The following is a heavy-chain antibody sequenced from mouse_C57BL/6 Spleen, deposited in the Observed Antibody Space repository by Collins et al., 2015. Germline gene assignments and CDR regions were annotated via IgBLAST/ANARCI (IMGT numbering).Heavy chain of an antibody. D-gene: IGHD4-1*02. Sequence: GPELVRPGASVKISCKASGYTFTDYYMNWVKQSHGKSLEWIGDINPNNGGTSYNQKFKGKATLTVDKSSSTAYMELRSLTSEDSAVYYCARRKSTGYFDYWGQGTTLTVSS. J-gene: IGHJ2*01. CDR3: ARRKSTGYFDY. CDR2: INPNNGGT. CDR1: GYTFTDYY. V-gene: IGHV1-26*01.